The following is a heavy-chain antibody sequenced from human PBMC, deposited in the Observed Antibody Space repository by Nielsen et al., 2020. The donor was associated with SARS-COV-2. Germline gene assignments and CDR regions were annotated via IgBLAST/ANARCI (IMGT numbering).Heavy chain of an antibody. CDR2: IGVGSGNT. Sequence: SVKVSCKASGFTFTSSAVQWVRQARGQRLEWIGWIGVGSGNTNYAQKFQERVTITRDMSTSTAYMELRSLRSDDTAVYYCARGGTIWQWLVRTYYFDYCGQGTLVTVSS. D-gene: IGHD6-19*01. CDR1: GFTFTSSA. CDR3: ARGGTIWQWLVRTYYFDY. V-gene: IGHV1-58*01. J-gene: IGHJ4*02.